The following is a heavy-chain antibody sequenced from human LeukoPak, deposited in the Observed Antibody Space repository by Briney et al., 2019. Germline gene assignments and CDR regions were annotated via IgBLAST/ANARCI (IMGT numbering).Heavy chain of an antibody. CDR1: GGSISSGSYS. CDR3: ARGPYYYGSGSYVDY. Sequence: PSETLSLTCTVSGGSISSGSYSWSWIRQPPGKGLEWIGYIYHSGSTYYNPSLKSRVTISVDRSKNQFSLKLSSVTAADTAVYYCARGPYYYGSGSYVDYWGQGTLVTVSS. V-gene: IGHV4-30-2*01. D-gene: IGHD3-10*01. CDR2: IYHSGST. J-gene: IGHJ4*02.